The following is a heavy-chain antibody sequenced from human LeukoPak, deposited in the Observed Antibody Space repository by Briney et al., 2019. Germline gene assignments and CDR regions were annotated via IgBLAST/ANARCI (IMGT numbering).Heavy chain of an antibody. CDR3: ARGPAMVFFYYFDY. V-gene: IGHV3-30*03. CDR2: ISYDGSNK. J-gene: IGHJ4*02. D-gene: IGHD5-18*01. CDR1: GFTFSSYG. Sequence: PGRSLRLSCAASGFTFSSYGMHWVRQAPGKGLEWVAVISYDGSNKYYADSVKGRFTISRDNSKYTLYLQMNGLRAEDTAVYYCARGPAMVFFYYFDYWGQGTLVTVSS.